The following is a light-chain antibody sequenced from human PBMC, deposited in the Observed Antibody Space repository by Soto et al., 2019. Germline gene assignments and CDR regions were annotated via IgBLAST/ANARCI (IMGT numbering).Light chain of an antibody. CDR3: QQLNSYPLT. CDR2: AAS. CDR1: QGISSY. J-gene: IGKJ3*01. V-gene: IGKV1-9*01. Sequence: DIPLTQSPSFLSASVGDRVTITCRASQGISSYLAWYQQKPGKAPKLLIYAASTLQSGVPSRFSGSGSGTEFTLTIISLQPEDFATYYCQQLNSYPLTCGPGTKVDIK.